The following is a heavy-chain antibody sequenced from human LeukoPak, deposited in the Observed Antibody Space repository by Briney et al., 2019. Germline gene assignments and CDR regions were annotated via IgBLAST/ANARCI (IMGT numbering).Heavy chain of an antibody. CDR2: ISSSSSYI. CDR1: GFTFSGYS. Sequence: GGSLRLSCAASGFTFSGYSMNWVRQAPGKGLEWVSSISSSSSYIYYADSVKGRFTISRDNAKNSLYLQMNSLRAEDTAVYYCARAAGIPYYFDYWGQGTLVTVSS. CDR3: ARAAGIPYYFDY. V-gene: IGHV3-21*01. J-gene: IGHJ4*02. D-gene: IGHD2-2*02.